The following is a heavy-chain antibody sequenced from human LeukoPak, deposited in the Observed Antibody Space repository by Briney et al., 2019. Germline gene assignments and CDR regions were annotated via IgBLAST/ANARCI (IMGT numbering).Heavy chain of an antibody. J-gene: IGHJ5*02. CDR2: INPNSGGT. D-gene: IGHD2-2*02. Sequence: GASVKVSCKASRYIFTDYYVHWVRQAPGQGLEWMGWINPNSGGTNYAQKFQGRVTMTRDTSISTTYMDLSRLRSDDTAVYCCARAPYCDSTSCYTGNNWFDPWGQGTLVTVSS. CDR3: ARAPYCDSTSCYTGNNWFDP. CDR1: RYIFTDYY. V-gene: IGHV1-2*02.